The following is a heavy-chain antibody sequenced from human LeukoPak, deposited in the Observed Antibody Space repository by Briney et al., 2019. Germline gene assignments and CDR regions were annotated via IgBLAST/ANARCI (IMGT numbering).Heavy chain of an antibody. CDR2: IKHSGST. CDR1: GASFSGYY. Sequence: PSETLSLTCAVYGASFSGYYWSWLRHPPGKGLEWLGEIKHSGSTNYNPPLKSRVTISVDTSKNQFSLKLSTVTAADTAVYYCARRGSWSTVYWGQGTLVTVSP. V-gene: IGHV4-34*01. D-gene: IGHD6-13*01. CDR3: ARRGSWSTVY. J-gene: IGHJ4*02.